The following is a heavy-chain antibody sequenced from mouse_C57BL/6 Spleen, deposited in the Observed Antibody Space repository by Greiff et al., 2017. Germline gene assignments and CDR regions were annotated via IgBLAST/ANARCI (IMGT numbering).Heavy chain of an antibody. CDR1: GYAFSSYW. Sequence: VQLVESGAELVKPGASVKISCKASGYAFSSYWMNWVKQRPGKGLEWIGQIYPGDGDTNYNGKFKGKATLTADKSSSTAYMQLSSLTSEDSAVYFCVRFITTGVDYFDYWGQGTTLTVSS. J-gene: IGHJ2*01. D-gene: IGHD1-1*01. V-gene: IGHV1-80*01. CDR2: IYPGDGDT. CDR3: VRFITTGVDYFDY.